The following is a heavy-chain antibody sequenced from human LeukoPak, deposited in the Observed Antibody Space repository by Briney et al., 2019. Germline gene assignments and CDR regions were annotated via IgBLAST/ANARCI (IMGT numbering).Heavy chain of an antibody. D-gene: IGHD1-26*01. J-gene: IGHJ4*02. CDR3: AKDLGRYRNNYFDY. CDR2: ISGSGGGT. V-gene: IGHV3-23*01. CDR1: RFTFSNYW. Sequence: GGSLRLSCAASRFTFSNYWMSWVRQAPEKGLEWVATISGSGGGTYCADSVKGRFTISRDDSKNTLYLQMNSLRAEDTAVYYCAKDLGRYRNNYFDYWGQGTLVTVSS.